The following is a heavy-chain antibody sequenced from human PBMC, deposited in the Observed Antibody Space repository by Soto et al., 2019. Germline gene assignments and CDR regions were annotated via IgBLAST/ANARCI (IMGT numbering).Heavy chain of an antibody. V-gene: IGHV1-69*13. CDR3: ARDSGTALGVVISQNGMDV. CDR2: IIPIFGTA. Sequence: ASVKVSCKASGGTFSSYAISWVRQAPGQGLEWMGGIIPIFGTANYAQKFQGRVTITADESTRTAYMELSSLRSEDTAVYYCARDSGTALGVVISQNGMDVWGQGTTVTVSS. CDR1: GGTFSSYA. D-gene: IGHD3-3*01. J-gene: IGHJ6*02.